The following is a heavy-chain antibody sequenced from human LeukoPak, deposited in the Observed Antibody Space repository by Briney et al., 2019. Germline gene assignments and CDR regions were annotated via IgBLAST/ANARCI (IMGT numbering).Heavy chain of an antibody. CDR2: ISPTGDGA. J-gene: IGHJ4*02. D-gene: IGHD3-22*01. Sequence: GGSLRLSCAASGFTFSTYALHWVRQAPGKGLEWVSGISPTGDGAYYADSVKGRFTISRDNSKNTLYVHMNSLRAEDTAVYYCAKAGDRNYFDCWGQGALVTVSS. V-gene: IGHV3-23*01. CDR1: GFTFSTYA. CDR3: AKAGDRNYFDC.